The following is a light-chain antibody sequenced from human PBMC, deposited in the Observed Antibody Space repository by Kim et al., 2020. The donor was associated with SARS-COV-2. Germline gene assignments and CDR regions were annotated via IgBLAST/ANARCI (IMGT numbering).Light chain of an antibody. CDR1: KLGDKH. CDR3: QAWDSGTVV. J-gene: IGLJ2*01. CDR2: YDN. V-gene: IGLV3-1*01. Sequence: SYVLTQPPSVSVSPGQTASITCSGDKLGDKHACWYQKKPGQSPVLVIYYDNKRPSGIRERFSGSTSGNTATLTISGTQAMDEADYYCQAWDSGTVVFGGGTKLTVL.